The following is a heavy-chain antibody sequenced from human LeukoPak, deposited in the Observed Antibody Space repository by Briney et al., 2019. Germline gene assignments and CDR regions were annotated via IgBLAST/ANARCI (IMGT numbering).Heavy chain of an antibody. CDR3: ARGNPFQEYGMDV. CDR2: IYSGGST. Sequence: GGSLRLSCAASGFTVSSNCMSWVRQAPGKGLEWVSVIYSGGSTYYADSVKGRFTISRDNSKNTLYLQMNSLRAEDTAVYYCARGNPFQEYGMDVWGQGTTVTVSS. J-gene: IGHJ6*02. V-gene: IGHV3-53*01. D-gene: IGHD1-14*01. CDR1: GFTVSSNC.